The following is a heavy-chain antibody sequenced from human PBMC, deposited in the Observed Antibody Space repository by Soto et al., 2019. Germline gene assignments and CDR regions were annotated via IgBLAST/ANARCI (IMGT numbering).Heavy chain of an antibody. CDR1: GGSFSGHS. D-gene: IGHD3-22*01. CDR2: INHSGRV. J-gene: IGHJ5*01. CDR3: STRAYDTNGYYRFDP. Sequence: PSETLSLTVAVYGGSFSGHSWTWIRQSPGKGLEWIGDINHSGRVNYSPSLKSRVTISLDTSKNQFSLTLSAVTAADTAMYYCSTRAYDTNGYYRFDPWGQGTLVTVSS. V-gene: IGHV4-34*01.